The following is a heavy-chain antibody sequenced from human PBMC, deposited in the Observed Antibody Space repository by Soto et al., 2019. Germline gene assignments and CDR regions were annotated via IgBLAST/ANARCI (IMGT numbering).Heavy chain of an antibody. CDR3: ARGDTMTIFDT. D-gene: IGHD3-22*01. J-gene: IGHJ5*02. CDR1: GGSFSGYY. CDR2: INHSGST. Sequence: QVQLQQWGAGLLKPSETLSLTCAVYGGSFSGYYWSWIRQPPGKGLEWIGEINHSGSTNYNPSLKSRVTISVDTSKNQFSLKLSSVTAADTAVYYCARGDTMTIFDTWGKGTLVTVSS. V-gene: IGHV4-34*01.